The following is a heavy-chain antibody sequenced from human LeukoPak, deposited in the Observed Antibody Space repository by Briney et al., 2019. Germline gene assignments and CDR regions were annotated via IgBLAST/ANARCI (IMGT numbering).Heavy chain of an antibody. V-gene: IGHV1-69*04. J-gene: IGHJ4*02. CDR3: ARDAARGYSYGYVHYFDY. Sequence: ASVKVSCKASGGTFSSYAISWVRQAPGQGLEWMGRIIPILGIANYAQKFQGRVTITADKSTSTAYMELSSLRSEDTAVYYCARDAARGYSYGYVHYFDYWGQGTLVTVSS. CDR1: GGTFSSYA. D-gene: IGHD5-18*01. CDR2: IIPILGIA.